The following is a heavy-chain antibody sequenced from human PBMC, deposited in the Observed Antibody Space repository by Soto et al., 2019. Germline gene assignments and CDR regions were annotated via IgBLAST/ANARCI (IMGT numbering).Heavy chain of an antibody. V-gene: IGHV3-33*01. CDR2: IWYDGSNK. D-gene: IGHD2-2*01. CDR1: GFTFSSYG. CDR3: ARDRCSSTSCYLRTLNYYYYYGMDV. J-gene: IGHJ6*02. Sequence: HPGGSLRLSCAASGFTFSSYGMHWVRQAPGKGLEWVAVIWYDGSNKYYADSVKGRFTISRDNSKNTLYLQMNSLRAEDTAVYYCARDRCSSTSCYLRTLNYYYYYGMDVWGQGTTVTVSS.